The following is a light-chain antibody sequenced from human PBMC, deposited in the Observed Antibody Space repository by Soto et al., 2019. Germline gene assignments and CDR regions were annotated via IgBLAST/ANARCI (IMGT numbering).Light chain of an antibody. V-gene: IGKV3-11*01. Sequence: IVLTQSPATLSLSPGERATLSCRASQSVSSYLAWYQQKPGQAPRLLIYDASNRATGIPARFSRSGSGTDFTLTISSLEPEDFAVYYCQQRSNWRLTFGGGTKVDIK. J-gene: IGKJ4*01. CDR1: QSVSSY. CDR3: QQRSNWRLT. CDR2: DAS.